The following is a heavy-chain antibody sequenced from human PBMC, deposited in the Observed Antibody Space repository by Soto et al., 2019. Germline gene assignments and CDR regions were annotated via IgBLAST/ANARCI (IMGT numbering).Heavy chain of an antibody. CDR3: ASPRLPCDGGCSASFDS. CDR2: INSDGSTT. D-gene: IGHD6-25*01. CDR1: GFTFSRYW. V-gene: IGHV3-74*01. J-gene: IGHJ4*02. Sequence: EVQLVESGGGLVQPGGSLRLSCTASGFTFSRYWMHWVRQAPGKGLVWVSGINSDGSTTSHADSVKGRFTISRENARNTLYLQMNSLRAEDTAVDYCASPRLPCDGGCSASFDSWGQGTLVTVSS.